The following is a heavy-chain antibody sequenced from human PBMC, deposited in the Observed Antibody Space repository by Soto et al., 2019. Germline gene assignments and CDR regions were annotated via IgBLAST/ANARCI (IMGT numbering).Heavy chain of an antibody. D-gene: IGHD4-17*01. CDR2: IYYSGST. CDR1: GGSISSYY. Sequence: QVQLQESGPGLVKPSETLSLTCTVSGGSISSYYWSWIRQPPGKGLEWIGYIYYSGSTNYNPSLKSRVTISVDTSKNQFSLKLSSVTAADTAVYYCARVMAGDYGDYYFDYWGQGTLVTVSS. CDR3: ARVMAGDYGDYYFDY. J-gene: IGHJ4*02. V-gene: IGHV4-59*01.